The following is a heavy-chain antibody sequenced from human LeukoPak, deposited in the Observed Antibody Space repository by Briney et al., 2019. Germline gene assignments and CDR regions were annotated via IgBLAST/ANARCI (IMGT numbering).Heavy chain of an antibody. Sequence: PSQTLSLTCAVSGGSISSSNYYWSWIRQPAGQGLEWIGRIYTSGSTNYNPSLKSRVSMSVDTSKNQLYLQPISVTAAATAVYYCAAQCGGDCSYFFDYWGQGTLVTVSS. D-gene: IGHD2-21*01. V-gene: IGHV4-61*02. CDR1: GGSISSSNYY. CDR3: AAQCGGDCSYFFDY. CDR2: IYTSGST. J-gene: IGHJ4*02.